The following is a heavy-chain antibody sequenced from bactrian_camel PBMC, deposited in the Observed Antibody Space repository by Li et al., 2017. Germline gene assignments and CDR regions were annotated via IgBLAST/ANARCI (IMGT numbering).Heavy chain of an antibody. J-gene: IGHJ4*01. CDR3: VRSGYMGWNAID. D-gene: IGHD3*01. V-gene: IGHV3S25*01. CDR2: INSDLDPGT. CDR1: GVTGSSSDYC. Sequence: WQLVESGGGSVQAGGSLRLSCAANGVTGSSSDYCMTWFRQAPGKEREGVASINSDLDPGTDYAESVRGRFTISEDKARNTLYLQMNSLKPEDTAVYYCVRSGYMGWNAIDWGQGTQVTVS.